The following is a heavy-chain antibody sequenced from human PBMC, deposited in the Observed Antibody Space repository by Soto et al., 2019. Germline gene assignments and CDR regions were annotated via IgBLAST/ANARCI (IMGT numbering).Heavy chain of an antibody. CDR2: IKSKTDGGTT. CDR1: GFTFSNAW. Sequence: GGSLRLSCAASGFTFSNAWMSWVRQAPGKGLEWVGRIKSKTDGGTTDYAAPVKGRFTISRDDSKNTLYLQMNSLKTEDTAVYYCTTPDCSGGSCYSDNDYWGQGTLVTVSS. CDR3: TTPDCSGGSCYSDNDY. J-gene: IGHJ4*02. V-gene: IGHV3-15*01. D-gene: IGHD2-15*01.